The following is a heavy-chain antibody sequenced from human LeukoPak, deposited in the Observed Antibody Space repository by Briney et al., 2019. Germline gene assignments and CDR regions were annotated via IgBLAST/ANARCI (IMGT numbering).Heavy chain of an antibody. CDR3: ARGPRYYYDSSGPFDY. D-gene: IGHD3-22*01. CDR2: ISGYNGNT. J-gene: IGHJ4*02. V-gene: IGHV1-18*01. CDR1: GYTFSSYG. Sequence: ASVKVSCKASGYTFSSYGISWVRQAPGQGLEWMGWISGYNGNTNYAQKLQGRVTMTTDTSTSTAYMELSRLRSDDTAVYFCARGPRYYYDSSGPFDYWGQGTLVTVSS.